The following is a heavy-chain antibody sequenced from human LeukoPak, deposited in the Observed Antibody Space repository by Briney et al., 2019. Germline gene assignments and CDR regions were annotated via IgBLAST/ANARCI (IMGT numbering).Heavy chain of an antibody. D-gene: IGHD4-11*01. Sequence: GGSLRLSCAASGFTFNHYGMHWVRQAPGKGLEWVAVIWSDGSNKFYAASVRGRFTISREDSRKTVYLQMDSLTAEDTAVYYCAKDAQRGFDYSNSLEKWGQGTVLTVSS. V-gene: IGHV3-33*06. CDR1: GFTFNHYG. CDR3: AKDAQRGFDYSNSLEK. J-gene: IGHJ4*02. CDR2: IWSDGSNK.